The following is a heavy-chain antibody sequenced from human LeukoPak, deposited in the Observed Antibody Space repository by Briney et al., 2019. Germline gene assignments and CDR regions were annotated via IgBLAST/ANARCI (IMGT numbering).Heavy chain of an antibody. CDR2: ISGSGGST. V-gene: IGHV3-23*01. D-gene: IGHD2-2*01. CDR3: AKGYCSSTSCLPAFDP. CDR1: GFTFSSYA. Sequence: GGSLRLSCAASGFTFSSYAMSWVRRAPGKGLEWVSAISGSGGSTYYADSVKGRFTISRDNSKNTLYLQMNSLRAEDTAVYYCAKGYCSSTSCLPAFDPWGQGTLVTVSS. J-gene: IGHJ5*02.